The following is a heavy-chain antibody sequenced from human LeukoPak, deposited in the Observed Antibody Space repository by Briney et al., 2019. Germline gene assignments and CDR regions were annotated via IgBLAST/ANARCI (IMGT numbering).Heavy chain of an antibody. D-gene: IGHD5-12*01. V-gene: IGHV4-61*02. J-gene: IGHJ5*02. Sequence: SETLSLTCTVSGGSISSGSYYWSWIRQPAGKGLEWIGRIYTSGSTNYNPSLKSRVTISVDTSKNQFSLQLNSVTPEDTAVYYCARVGLLGQYSGYAFDPRGQGTLVTVSS. CDR3: ARVGLLGQYSGYAFDP. CDR2: IYTSGST. CDR1: GGSISSGSYY.